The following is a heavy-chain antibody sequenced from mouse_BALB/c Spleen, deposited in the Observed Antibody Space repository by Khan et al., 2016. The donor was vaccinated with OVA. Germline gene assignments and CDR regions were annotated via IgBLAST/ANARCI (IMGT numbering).Heavy chain of an antibody. CDR2: IWSDGTT. Sequence: QVRLKQSGPGLAAPSQSLSITCTISGFSLTTYGVHWVRQPPGKGLEWLVVIWSDGTTNYNSALKSRLTITKDNSQRQVFLKMNSLQTDDTAIYFCARQPYYHYNIMDYWGQGTSVTVSS. CDR1: GFSLTTYG. D-gene: IGHD2-10*01. J-gene: IGHJ4*01. V-gene: IGHV2-6-1*01. CDR3: ARQPYYHYNIMDY.